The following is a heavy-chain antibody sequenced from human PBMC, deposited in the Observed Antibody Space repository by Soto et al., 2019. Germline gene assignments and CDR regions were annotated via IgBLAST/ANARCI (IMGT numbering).Heavy chain of an antibody. CDR2: ISSYTGNT. V-gene: IGHV1-18*01. Sequence: QVQLVQSGPEVKKPGASVTVSCKTSGYTFTNYRIGWVRQAPGQGLEWMGWISSYTGNTKSVQKFQGRVTLTTDTSKRTAYMDLRSLTSDDTAVYYCTRWTVTNNWFDPWGQGTLVTVSS. D-gene: IGHD4-17*01. CDR1: GYTFTNYR. CDR3: TRWTVTNNWFDP. J-gene: IGHJ5*02.